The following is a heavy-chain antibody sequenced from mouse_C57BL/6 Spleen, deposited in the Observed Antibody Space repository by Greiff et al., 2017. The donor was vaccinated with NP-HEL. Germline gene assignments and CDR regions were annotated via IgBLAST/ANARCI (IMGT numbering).Heavy chain of an antibody. D-gene: IGHD2-4*01. CDR2: ISYDGSN. CDR1: GYSITSGYY. CDR3: ARDRYYDLYYYAMDY. V-gene: IGHV3-6*01. Sequence: EESGPGLVKPSQSLSLTCSVTGYSITSGYYWNWIRQFPGNKLEWMGYISYDGSNNYNPSLKNRISITRDTSKNQFFLKLNSVTTEDTATYYCARDRYYDLYYYAMDYWGQGTSVTVSS. J-gene: IGHJ4*01.